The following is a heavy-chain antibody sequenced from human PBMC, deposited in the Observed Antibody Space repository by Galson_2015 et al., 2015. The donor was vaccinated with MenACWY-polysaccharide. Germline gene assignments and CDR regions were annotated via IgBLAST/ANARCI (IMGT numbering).Heavy chain of an antibody. J-gene: IGHJ4*02. Sequence: SVKVSCKASGYTFTSYNLHWVRQAPGQRPEWIGWINAGNGITKYSQNFQGRVTITRDTSASTAYMELSSLTSEDTAVYYCARGSETQGRYWGQGTLVTVSS. V-gene: IGHV1-3*01. CDR3: ARGSETQGRY. CDR2: INAGNGIT. CDR1: GYTFTSYN.